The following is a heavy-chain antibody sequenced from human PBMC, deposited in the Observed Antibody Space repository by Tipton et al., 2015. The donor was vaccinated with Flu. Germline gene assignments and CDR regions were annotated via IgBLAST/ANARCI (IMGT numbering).Heavy chain of an antibody. CDR2: IYPAGGGL. D-gene: IGHD1-1*01. CDR3: ARDKGGGTYTFDA. CDR1: GYTFTSYN. Sequence: VQLVQSGAEVKKPGASVKVSCKASGYTFTSYNMHWVRQAPGQGLEWMGIIYPAGGGLSYAQKFQGRVIMTRDRSTGTVHMELSSLKSDDTAMYYCARDKGGGTYTFDAWGQGTMVTVSS. J-gene: IGHJ3*01. V-gene: IGHV1-46*01.